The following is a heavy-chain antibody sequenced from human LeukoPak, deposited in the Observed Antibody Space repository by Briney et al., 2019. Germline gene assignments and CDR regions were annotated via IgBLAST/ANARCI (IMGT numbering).Heavy chain of an antibody. Sequence: GRSLRLSCAASGFTFSDYYMSWIRHAPGKGLEWVSYISSSGSTIYYADSVKGRFTISRDNAKQSLYLQMNSLRAEDTAVYYCARSLDDYGGNSGLDYWGQGTLVTVSS. J-gene: IGHJ4*02. D-gene: IGHD4-23*01. CDR1: GFTFSDYY. CDR3: ARSLDDYGGNSGLDY. V-gene: IGHV3-11*04. CDR2: ISSSGSTI.